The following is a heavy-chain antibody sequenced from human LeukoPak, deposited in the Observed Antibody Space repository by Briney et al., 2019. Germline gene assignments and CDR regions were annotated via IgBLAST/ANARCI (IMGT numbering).Heavy chain of an antibody. J-gene: IGHJ4*02. Sequence: GGSLRLSCAASGFTFSDSYMTWIRQAPGKGLEWVSYISNSGSSIYYADSVKGRFTISRDNAKNSLYLQMNSLKAEDAAIYYCARETPGCSGDCYDYWGQGTLVTVSS. CDR3: ARETPGCSGDCYDY. CDR2: ISNSGSSI. D-gene: IGHD2-15*01. CDR1: GFTFSDSY. V-gene: IGHV3-11*04.